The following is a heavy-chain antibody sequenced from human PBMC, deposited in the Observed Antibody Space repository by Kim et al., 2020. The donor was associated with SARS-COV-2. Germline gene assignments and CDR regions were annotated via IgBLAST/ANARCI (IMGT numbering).Heavy chain of an antibody. Sequence: SVKVSCKASGGTFSRYVISWVRQAPGQGLEWMGGIIPIFGTANYAQKFQGRVTITADESTRTDYMELSRLRYEDTAVYYCARDNLGYSGYDPRDYYNYGMDVWGQETTDTVSS. V-gene: IGHV1-69*13. CDR2: IIPIFGTA. D-gene: IGHD5-12*01. CDR3: ARDNLGYSGYDPRDYYNYGMDV. J-gene: IGHJ6*02. CDR1: GGTFSRYV.